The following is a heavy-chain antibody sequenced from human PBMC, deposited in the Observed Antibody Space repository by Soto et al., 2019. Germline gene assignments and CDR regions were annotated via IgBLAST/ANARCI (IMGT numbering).Heavy chain of an antibody. CDR2: ISWNSGSI. V-gene: IGHV3-9*01. Sequence: GGSLRLSCAASGFTFDDYAMHWVRQAPGKGLEWVSGISWNSGSIGYADSVKGRFTISRDNAKNSLYLQMNSLRAEDTALYYCAKDAGIAVAGTFDYWGQGTLVTVSS. D-gene: IGHD6-19*01. J-gene: IGHJ4*02. CDR1: GFTFDDYA. CDR3: AKDAGIAVAGTFDY.